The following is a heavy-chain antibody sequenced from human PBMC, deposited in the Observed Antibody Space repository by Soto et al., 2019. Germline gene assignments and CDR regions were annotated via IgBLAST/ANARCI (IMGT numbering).Heavy chain of an antibody. J-gene: IGHJ6*02. V-gene: IGHV3-20*04. CDR1: GFTFDDYG. CDR3: AKSTGGTANGMGV. CDR2: INWNCGST. Sequence: GGSLRLSCAASGFTFDDYGMSCVRQAPGKGLEWVSGINWNCGSTGYADSVKGRFTISRDNAKNSLYLQMNSLRAEDTALYYCAKSTGGTANGMGVWGQGTTVTVSS. D-gene: IGHD2-8*02.